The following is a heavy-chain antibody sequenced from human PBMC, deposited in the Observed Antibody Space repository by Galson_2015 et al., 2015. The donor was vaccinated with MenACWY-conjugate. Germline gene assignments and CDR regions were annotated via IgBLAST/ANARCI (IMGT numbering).Heavy chain of an antibody. V-gene: IGHV4-59*12. J-gene: IGHJ4*02. CDR2: IYFGGRT. D-gene: IGHD3-16*01. Sequence: TLSLTCAVSGGSTSNYWSWIRLAPGKRLEWIGYIYFGGRTTYNPSLESRVTISIDTSRSQFSLKLSSVTAADTAVYYCAKRALGGYFDNWGQGILVTVSS. CDR1: GGSTSNY. CDR3: AKRALGGYFDN.